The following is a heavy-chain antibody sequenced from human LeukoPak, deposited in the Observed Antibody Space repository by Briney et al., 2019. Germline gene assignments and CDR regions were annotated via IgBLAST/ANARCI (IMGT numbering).Heavy chain of an antibody. Sequence: PGGSLRLSCAASGSTVSSNYMTWVRQAPGKGLEWVSVIYSGGGTYYADSVKGRFTISRDNSKNTLYLQMNSLRAEDTAVYYCARDQRTYYYDSSAPGPFDYWGQGTLVTVSS. CDR3: ARDQRTYYYDSSAPGPFDY. V-gene: IGHV3-66*01. CDR1: GSTVSSNY. CDR2: IYSGGGT. D-gene: IGHD3-22*01. J-gene: IGHJ4*02.